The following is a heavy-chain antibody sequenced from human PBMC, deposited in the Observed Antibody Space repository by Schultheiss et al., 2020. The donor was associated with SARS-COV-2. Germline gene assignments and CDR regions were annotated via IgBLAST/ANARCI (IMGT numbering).Heavy chain of an antibody. CDR2: IMTGTGDT. J-gene: IGHJ5*02. Sequence: GGSLRLSCAASGFTFSIYSMNWVRQAPGKGLEWVAYIMTGTGDTYYADSVRGRFTISRDNAKNSLYLHMNSLRAADTAVYYCARDVSECRGSTCYGRRFDPWGQGTLVTVSS. D-gene: IGHD2-15*01. CDR3: ARDVSECRGSTCYGRRFDP. V-gene: IGHV3-48*01. CDR1: GFTFSIYS.